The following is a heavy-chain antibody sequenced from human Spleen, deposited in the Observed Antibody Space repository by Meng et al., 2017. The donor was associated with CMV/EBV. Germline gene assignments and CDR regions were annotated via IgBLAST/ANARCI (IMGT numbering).Heavy chain of an antibody. Sequence: SETLSLTCAVYGGSFSGYSWSWIRQPPGKGLEWIGEINHSGSTYYSPSLESRVTISVDTSKNQFSLKLSSVTAADSAVYYCARQWAADGFQDPWGQGTLVTVSS. D-gene: IGHD6-13*01. CDR2: INHSGST. CDR1: GGSFSGYS. CDR3: ARQWAADGFQDP. V-gene: IGHV4-34*01. J-gene: IGHJ5*02.